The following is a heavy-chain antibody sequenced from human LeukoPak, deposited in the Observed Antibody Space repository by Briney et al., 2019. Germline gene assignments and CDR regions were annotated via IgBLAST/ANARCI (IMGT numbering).Heavy chain of an antibody. J-gene: IGHJ4*02. CDR1: GFTFSSYS. D-gene: IGHD1-26*01. Sequence: TGGSLRLSCAASGFTFSSYSMNWVRQAPGEGLEWVSSISSSSSYIYYADSVKGRFTISRDNAKNSLYLQMNSLRAEDTAVYYCARPQEGRDYWGQGTLVTVSS. V-gene: IGHV3-21*01. CDR2: ISSSSSYI. CDR3: ARPQEGRDY.